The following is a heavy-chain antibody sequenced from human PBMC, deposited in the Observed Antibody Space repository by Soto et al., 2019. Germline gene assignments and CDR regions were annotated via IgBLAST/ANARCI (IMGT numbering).Heavy chain of an antibody. D-gene: IGHD6-13*01. V-gene: IGHV3-30-3*01. CDR3: ARDRGASQQLALSS. Sequence: QVQLVESGGGVVQPGRSLRLSCAASGFTFSSYAMHWVRQAPGKGLEWVAVISYDGSNKYYADSVKGRFTISRDNSKNTLYLQMSSLRAEDTAVYYCARDRGASQQLALSSWGQGTLVTVSS. CDR2: ISYDGSNK. J-gene: IGHJ5*02. CDR1: GFTFSSYA.